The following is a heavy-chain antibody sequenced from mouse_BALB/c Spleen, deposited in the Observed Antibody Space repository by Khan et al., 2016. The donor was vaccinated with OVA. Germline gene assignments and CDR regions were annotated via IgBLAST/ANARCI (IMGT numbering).Heavy chain of an antibody. J-gene: IGHJ4*01. Sequence: VQLQQSGAELVRPGALVKLSCKASGFNITDYYIHWVKQRPEQGLEWIGWIDPENGNTIYDPKFQGKASITADTSSNTAYLQLSSLTSEDTAFYYCTRRDYEAMDYWGQGTSVPVAS. D-gene: IGHD2-4*01. CDR3: TRRDYEAMDY. V-gene: IGHV14-1*02. CDR2: IDPENGNT. CDR1: GFNITDYY.